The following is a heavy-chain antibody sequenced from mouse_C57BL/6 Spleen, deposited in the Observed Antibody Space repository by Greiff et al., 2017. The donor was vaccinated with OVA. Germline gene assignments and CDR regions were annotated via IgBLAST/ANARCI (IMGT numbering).Heavy chain of an antibody. CDR3: TDYYGSSYVGPWFAY. D-gene: IGHD1-1*01. V-gene: IGHV14-1*01. CDR2: IDPEDGDT. J-gene: IGHJ3*01. Sequence: VQLQQSGAELVRPGASVKLSCKASGFNIKDYYMHWVKQRPEKGLEWIGRIDPEDGDTEYAQKFQGKATMTADTSSNTAYLQLSSLTSEDTAVYYCTDYYGSSYVGPWFAYWGQGTLVTVSA. CDR1: GFNIKDYY.